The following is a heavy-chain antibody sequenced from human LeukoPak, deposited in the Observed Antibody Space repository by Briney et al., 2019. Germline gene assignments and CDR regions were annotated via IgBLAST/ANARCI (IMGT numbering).Heavy chain of an antibody. Sequence: SVKVSCKASGGTFGSYAISWVRQAPGQGLEWMRGIIPIFGTANYAQKFQGRVTITADESTSTAYMELSSLRSEDTAVYYCARGEVVVVPAAIAPYHYYYGMDVWGQGTTVTVSS. V-gene: IGHV1-69*01. CDR3: ARGEVVVVPAAIAPYHYYYGMDV. CDR1: GGTFGSYA. CDR2: IIPIFGTA. D-gene: IGHD2-2*02. J-gene: IGHJ6*02.